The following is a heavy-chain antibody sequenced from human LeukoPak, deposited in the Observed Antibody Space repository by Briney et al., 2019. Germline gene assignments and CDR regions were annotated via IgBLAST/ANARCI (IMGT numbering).Heavy chain of an antibody. V-gene: IGHV4-39*01. CDR3: ERHVSSSSWYRPSEYFQH. CDR1: GGSISSSSYY. J-gene: IGHJ1*01. CDR2: IYYSGST. Sequence: SETLSLTCTVSGGSISSSSYYWGWIRQPPGKGLEWIGSIYYSGSTYYNPSLKSRVTISVDTSKNQFSLKLSSVTAADTAVYYCERHVSSSSWYRPSEYFQHWGQGTLVTVSS. D-gene: IGHD6-13*01.